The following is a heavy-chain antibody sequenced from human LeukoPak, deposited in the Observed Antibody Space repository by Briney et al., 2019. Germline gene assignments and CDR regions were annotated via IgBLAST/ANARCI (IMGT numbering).Heavy chain of an antibody. CDR3: ARWGESGDYAVHAFDI. J-gene: IGHJ3*02. D-gene: IGHD2-21*02. Sequence: PSETLSLTCTVSGVSISSYYWNWMRQSPGKGLEWIGYSHYSGTTNYNPSLKSRVTMSVDTSKNQFSLKLTSVSASDTAVYYCARWGESGDYAVHAFDIWGQGTMVTVSS. V-gene: IGHV4-59*01. CDR1: GVSISSYY. CDR2: SHYSGTT.